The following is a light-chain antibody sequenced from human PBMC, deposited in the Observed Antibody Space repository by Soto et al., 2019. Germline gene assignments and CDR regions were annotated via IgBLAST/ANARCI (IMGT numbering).Light chain of an antibody. V-gene: IGKV1-5*03. CDR3: QHYNSYLEA. CDR2: KAS. Sequence: DIRMTQSPSTLSASVGDRVTITCRASQSITVWLAWYQQKPGNAPKLLIYKASTLKSGVPSRFSGSGSGTEFTLTISSLQPDDFATYYCQHYNSYLEAFGQGTRLAI. CDR1: QSITVW. J-gene: IGKJ5*01.